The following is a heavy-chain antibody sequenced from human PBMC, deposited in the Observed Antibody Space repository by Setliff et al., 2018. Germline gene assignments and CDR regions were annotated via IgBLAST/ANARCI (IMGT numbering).Heavy chain of an antibody. CDR3: AKDVGRGSGYYYYTDV. J-gene: IGHJ6*03. CDR2: ISHDANNE. CDR1: GFTFDDYT. V-gene: IGHV3-30*18. Sequence: PGGSLRLSCVASGFTFDDYTMHWVRQAPGKGLEWVASISHDANNEYYGDSVKGRVTISRDNYKNTVYLQMSSLRVEDTAVYYCAKDVGRGSGYYYYTDVWGKGTTVTVSS. D-gene: IGHD2-15*01.